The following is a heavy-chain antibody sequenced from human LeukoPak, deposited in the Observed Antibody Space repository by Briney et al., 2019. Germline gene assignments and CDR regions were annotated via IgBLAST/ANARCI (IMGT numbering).Heavy chain of an antibody. CDR1: GYTFTSYD. J-gene: IGHJ4*02. CDR3: AARDGYNWDY. Sequence: ASVKVSCKASGYTFTSYDTNWVRQATRQGLEWMGWMTPNSGNTGYAQKFQGRVTMTRNTSISTAYMELSSLRSEDTAVYHCAARDGYNWDYWGQGTLVTVSS. V-gene: IGHV1-8*01. CDR2: MTPNSGNT. D-gene: IGHD5-12*01.